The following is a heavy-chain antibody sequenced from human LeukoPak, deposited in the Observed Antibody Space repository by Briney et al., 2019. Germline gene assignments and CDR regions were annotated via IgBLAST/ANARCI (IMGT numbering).Heavy chain of an antibody. V-gene: IGHV3-7*01. CDR2: IKQDGSEK. CDR1: GFTFSTYW. Sequence: GGSLRLSCAASGFTFSTYWMSWVRQAPGKGLEWVANIKQDGSEKYYVDSVKGRFTISRDNAKNSLYLQMNSLRAEGTAVYHCARLGYSSSWGNYYYYMDVWGKGTTVTVSS. J-gene: IGHJ6*03. D-gene: IGHD6-13*01. CDR3: ARLGYSSSWGNYYYYMDV.